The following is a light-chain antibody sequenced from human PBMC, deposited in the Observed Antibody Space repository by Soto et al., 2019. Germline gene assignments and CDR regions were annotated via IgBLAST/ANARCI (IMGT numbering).Light chain of an antibody. CDR3: QQYGSSPWT. V-gene: IGKV3-20*01. J-gene: IGKJ1*01. CDR2: SVS. CDR1: QSVSSN. Sequence: IVMTQSPGTLSVSPGERVTLSCRASQSVSSNLAWYQQRPGQAPRLLIYSVSSRDTDIPARFSGGGSGTDFTLTISRLEPEDFAVYYCQQYGSSPWTFGQGTKVDIK.